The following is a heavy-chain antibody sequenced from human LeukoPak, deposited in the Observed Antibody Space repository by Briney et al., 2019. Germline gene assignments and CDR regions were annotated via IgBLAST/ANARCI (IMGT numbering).Heavy chain of an antibody. D-gene: IGHD6-6*01. Sequence: SVKVSCKASGFTFTSSAVQWVRQARGQRLEWIGWIVVGSGNTNYAQKFQERVTITRDMSTSTAYMELSSLRSEDTAVYYCTRELRGIASHYHGMDVWGQGTTVTVSS. J-gene: IGHJ6*02. CDR3: TRELRGIASHYHGMDV. CDR2: IVVGSGNT. CDR1: GFTFTSSA. V-gene: IGHV1-58*01.